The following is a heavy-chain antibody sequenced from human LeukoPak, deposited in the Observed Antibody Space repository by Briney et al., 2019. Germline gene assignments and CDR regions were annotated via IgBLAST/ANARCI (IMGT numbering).Heavy chain of an antibody. CDR3: ARSAIDVYYYDSRADKDAFDM. J-gene: IGHJ3*02. V-gene: IGHV4-39*07. D-gene: IGHD3-22*01. Sequence: PSETPSLTCTVSGGSISSSRYYWGWIRQPPGKGLEWIGEINHRRSTNHNPSLKSRVTISVDTSKNQFSLRLSSVTAADTAVYYCARSAIDVYYYDSRADKDAFDMWGQGTMVTVSS. CDR1: GGSISSSRYY. CDR2: INHRRST.